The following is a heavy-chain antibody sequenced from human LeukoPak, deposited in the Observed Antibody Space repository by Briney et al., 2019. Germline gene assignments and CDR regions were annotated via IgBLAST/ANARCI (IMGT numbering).Heavy chain of an antibody. V-gene: IGHV3-74*01. Sequence: PGGSLRLSCAASGFTFSSYWMHWVRQAPGKGLVWVSRIKSDGTSTSYADSVKGRFTISRDNSKNTLFLQMNSLRAEDTAVYYCAKFPTGTGRLAFDIWGQGTMVTVSS. CDR2: IKSDGTST. CDR1: GFTFSSYW. D-gene: IGHD1-14*01. CDR3: AKFPTGTGRLAFDI. J-gene: IGHJ3*02.